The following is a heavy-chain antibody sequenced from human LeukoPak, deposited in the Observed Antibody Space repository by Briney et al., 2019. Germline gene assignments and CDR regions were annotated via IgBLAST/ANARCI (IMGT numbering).Heavy chain of an antibody. V-gene: IGHV4-59*11. CDR2: IYYSGST. CDR1: GGSISSHY. CDR3: ARTTSGGLDI. D-gene: IGHD3-16*01. J-gene: IGHJ3*02. Sequence: KLSETLSFTCTVSGGSISSHYWRWIRQPPGKGLEWIGYIYYSGSTNYNLSLKSRVTISVDTSKNQFSLKLSSVTAADTAVYYCARTTSGGLDIWGQGTMVTVSS.